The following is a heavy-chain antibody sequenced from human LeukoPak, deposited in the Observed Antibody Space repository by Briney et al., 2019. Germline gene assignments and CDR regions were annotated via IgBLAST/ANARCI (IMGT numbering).Heavy chain of an antibody. CDR1: GFTFRSYA. J-gene: IGHJ4*02. Sequence: GGSLRLSCAASGFTFRSYAMSWVRQAPGKGLEWVSVISDSGSSTYYADSVKGRFTISRDNSKNTLYLQMNSLRAEDTAVYYCAKGSTKRQQFDYWGQGTLVTVSS. D-gene: IGHD6-13*01. V-gene: IGHV3-23*01. CDR3: AKGSTKRQQFDY. CDR2: ISDSGSST.